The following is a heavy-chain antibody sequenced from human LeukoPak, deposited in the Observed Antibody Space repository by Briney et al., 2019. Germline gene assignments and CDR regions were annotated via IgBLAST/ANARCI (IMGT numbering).Heavy chain of an antibody. Sequence: SETLSLTCTVSGGSISSGDYYWSWIRQPPGKGLEWIGYIYYSGSTYYNPSLKSRVTISVDTSKNQFSLKLSSVSAADTAVYYCARDFQGGPNDPWGQGTLVTVSS. D-gene: IGHD2-15*01. CDR1: GGSISSGDYY. J-gene: IGHJ5*02. V-gene: IGHV4-30-4*01. CDR3: ARDFQGGPNDP. CDR2: IYYSGST.